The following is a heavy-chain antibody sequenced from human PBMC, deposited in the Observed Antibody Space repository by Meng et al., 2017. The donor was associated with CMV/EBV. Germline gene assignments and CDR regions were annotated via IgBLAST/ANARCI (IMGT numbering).Heavy chain of an antibody. V-gene: IGHV3-23*03. D-gene: IGHD3-3*01. CDR2: IYSGGSST. J-gene: IGHJ4*02. CDR1: GFTFSSYA. Sequence: ESLKISCAASGFTFSSYAMSWVRQAPGKGLEWVSVIYSGGSSTYYADSVKGRFTISRDNSKNTLYLQMNSLRAEDTAVYYCAKGKRFLEWLFDYWGQGTLVTVSS. CDR3: AKGKRFLEWLFDY.